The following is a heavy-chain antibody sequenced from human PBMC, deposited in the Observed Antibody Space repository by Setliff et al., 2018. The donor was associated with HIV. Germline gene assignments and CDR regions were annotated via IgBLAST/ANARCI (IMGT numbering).Heavy chain of an antibody. V-gene: IGHV4-4*09. CDR2: IYSSGST. CDR1: GGSISSYY. Sequence: PSETLSLTCTVSGGSISSYYWSWIRQPPGKGLEWIGNIYSSGSTNYNPSLKSRVTISVDTSKNQVSLRLTSVTAADTAVYYCARRSIVGVTRGFYYYGLDVWGQGTTVTVSS. J-gene: IGHJ6*02. D-gene: IGHD1-26*01. CDR3: ARRSIVGVTRGFYYYGLDV.